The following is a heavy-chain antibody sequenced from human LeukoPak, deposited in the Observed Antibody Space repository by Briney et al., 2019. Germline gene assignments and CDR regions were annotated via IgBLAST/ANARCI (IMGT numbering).Heavy chain of an antibody. CDR2: ISYSGST. D-gene: IGHD6-13*01. V-gene: IGHV4-59*08. CDR1: GGSINSYY. CDR3: ARQGIAAAGIIDY. J-gene: IGHJ4*02. Sequence: SETLSLTCTVSGGSINSYYWSWIRQPPGKGLEWIGYISYSGSTNYNPSLKSRVTMSVDTSKNQFSLKLSSVTAADTAVYYCARQGIAAAGIIDYWGQGTLVTVSS.